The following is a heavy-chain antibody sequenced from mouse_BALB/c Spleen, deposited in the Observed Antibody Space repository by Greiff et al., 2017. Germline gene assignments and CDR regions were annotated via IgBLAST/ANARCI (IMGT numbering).Heavy chain of an antibody. CDR1: GYTFTSYW. Sequence: VQLQQSGAELVKPGASVKLSCKTSGYTFTSYWIQWVKQRPGQGLGWIGEIFPGTGTTYYNEKFKGKATLTIDTSSSTAYMQLSSLTSEDSAVYFCARGGITTDAMDYWGQGTSVTVSS. V-gene: IGHV1S132*01. CDR3: ARGGITTDAMDY. J-gene: IGHJ4*01. D-gene: IGHD2-4*01. CDR2: IFPGTGTT.